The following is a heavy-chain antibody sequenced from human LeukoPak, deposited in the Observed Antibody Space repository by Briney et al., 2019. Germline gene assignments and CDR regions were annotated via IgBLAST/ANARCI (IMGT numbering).Heavy chain of an antibody. Sequence: ASVKVSCKASGYTFTGYFMHWVRQAPGQGLEWMGWVNPNSGVTNYAQKFQGRVTMTRDTSISTAYMELSRLRSDDTAVYYCARDYYDSSGYYYHPLGYWGQGTLVTVSS. V-gene: IGHV1-2*02. J-gene: IGHJ4*02. CDR2: VNPNSGVT. CDR1: GYTFTGYF. CDR3: ARDYYDSSGYYYHPLGY. D-gene: IGHD3-22*01.